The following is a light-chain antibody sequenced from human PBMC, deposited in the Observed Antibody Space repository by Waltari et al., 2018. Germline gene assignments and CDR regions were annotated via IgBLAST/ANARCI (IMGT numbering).Light chain of an antibody. CDR3: QQLNSYPHT. V-gene: IGKV1-9*01. Sequence: IQLTQSPSSLSPSVADRVTITCRASQGISSYLAWYQQKPGKAPKLLIYAASTLQSGVPSRFSGSGSGTDFTLTISSLQPEDFATYYCQQLNSYPHTFGQGTKLEIK. CDR2: AAS. J-gene: IGKJ2*01. CDR1: QGISSY.